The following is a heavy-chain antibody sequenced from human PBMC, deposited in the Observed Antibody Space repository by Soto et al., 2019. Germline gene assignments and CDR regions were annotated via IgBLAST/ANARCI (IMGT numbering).Heavy chain of an antibody. D-gene: IGHD2-21*01. V-gene: IGHV3-21*01. J-gene: IGHJ4*02. CDR2: ISSSSSYI. CDR1: GFTFSNYS. CDR3: ARFGSDYSTPNYIDY. Sequence: GGSLRLSCAASGFTFSNYSMNWVRQAPGKGLEWVSSISSSSSYIYYADSVKGRFTISRDNAKNSLYLQMNSLRAEDTAVYYCARFGSDYSTPNYIDYWGQGPLVTLSS.